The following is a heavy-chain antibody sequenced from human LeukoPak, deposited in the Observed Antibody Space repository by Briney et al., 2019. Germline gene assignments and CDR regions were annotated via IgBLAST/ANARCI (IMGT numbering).Heavy chain of an antibody. CDR3: ARHGSGGSRSGLDV. CDR1: DYSFTSYW. CDR2: IYPEDFKT. V-gene: IGHV5-51*01. Sequence: GESLKISCKGSDYSFTSYWIGWVRQMPGKGLEWMGIIYPEDFKTRYSPSFQGQVTISVDKSITTAYLQWGSLKASDTAMYYCARHGSGGSRSGLDVWGQGTTVTVSS. J-gene: IGHJ6*02. D-gene: IGHD2-15*01.